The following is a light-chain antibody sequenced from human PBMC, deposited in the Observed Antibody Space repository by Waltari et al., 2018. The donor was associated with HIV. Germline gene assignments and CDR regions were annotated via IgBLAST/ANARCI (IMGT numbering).Light chain of an antibody. CDR1: SSDVGGYNY. CDR2: HVS. CDR3: TSYTSSNTLVI. V-gene: IGLV2-14*03. J-gene: IGLJ2*01. Sequence: QSALTQPASVSGSPGQSITISCTATSSDVGGYNYVSWYQQHPGKAPKLMIYHVSNRPSGVSNRFSGSRSGNTASLTISGLQAEDEADYYCTSYTSSNTLVIFGGGTKLTVL.